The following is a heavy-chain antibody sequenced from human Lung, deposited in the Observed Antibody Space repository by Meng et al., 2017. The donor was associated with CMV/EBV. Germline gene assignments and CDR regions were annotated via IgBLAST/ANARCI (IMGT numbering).Heavy chain of an antibody. J-gene: IGHJ4*02. CDR2: FIPRVNIA. CDR3: ARGRVGYNMNYFHY. Sequence: SVXVSXKASGGTFTKYAISWVREAPGQGLEWLGGFIPRVNIANYAQKFQGRVTITADSSTNTGYMELRSLTSDDAAVYYCARGRVGYNMNYFHYWGQGTVVTVSS. CDR1: GGTFTKYA. D-gene: IGHD5-24*01. V-gene: IGHV1-69*10.